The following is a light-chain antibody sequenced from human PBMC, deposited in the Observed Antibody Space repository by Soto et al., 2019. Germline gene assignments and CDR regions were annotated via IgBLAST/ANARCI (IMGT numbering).Light chain of an antibody. V-gene: IGLV1-36*01. CDR1: HSNIGRNA. J-gene: IGLJ2*01. CDR3: AAWDDSLNGVV. CDR2: YDD. Sequence: QPVLTQPPSVSEAPRQRVTISCSGSHSNIGRNAVIWFQQFPGKAPKVLIYYDDLLPSGVSDRFSGSKSGSSASLAISGLQSEDEADYYCAAWDDSLNGVVFGGGTKLTVL.